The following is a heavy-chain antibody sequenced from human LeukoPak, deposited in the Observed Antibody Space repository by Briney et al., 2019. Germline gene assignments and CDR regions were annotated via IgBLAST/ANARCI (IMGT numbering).Heavy chain of an antibody. CDR1: GFTVSSTY. D-gene: IGHD5-18*01. J-gene: IGHJ4*02. V-gene: IGHV3-53*01. CDR2: IYSGGTT. CDR3: ASRTESGYTYGYLDF. Sequence: GGSLRLSCAASGFTVSSTYMSWVRQAPGKGLEWVSFIYSGGTTYYADSVKGRFTISRDNSKNTLYLQMNSLRAEDTAVYYCASRTESGYTYGYLDFWGQGTLVTVSS.